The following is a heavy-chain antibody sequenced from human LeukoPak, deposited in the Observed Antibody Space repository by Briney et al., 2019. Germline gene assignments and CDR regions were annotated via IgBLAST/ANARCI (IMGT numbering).Heavy chain of an antibody. CDR3: ARDKSTIFGVTKGNWLDP. CDR1: GGTFSSYG. CDR2: IIPVLGSV. D-gene: IGHD3-3*01. Sequence: ASVKVSCKASGGTFSSYGISWVRQAPGQGLEWMGGIIPVLGSVSYAQKFQGRVTINVDKSTNTVYMDLNSLASEDTAIYYCARDKSTIFGVTKGNWLDPWGQGTLVTVSS. J-gene: IGHJ5*02. V-gene: IGHV1-69*06.